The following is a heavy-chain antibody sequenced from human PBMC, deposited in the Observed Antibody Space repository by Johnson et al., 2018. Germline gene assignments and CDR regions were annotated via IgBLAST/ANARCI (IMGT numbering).Heavy chain of an antibody. Sequence: QVQLQESGPGLVKPSETLSLTCSVSGGSIRGYYWSWVRQPPGKGLEWIGYSGSTDYNPSLKSRITISVDRSKSQFSLKLRSVTAADTAVYYWARSPTDVLTGYYYMDVWGKGTTVIVSS. J-gene: IGHJ6*03. V-gene: IGHV4-59*01. D-gene: IGHD3-9*01. CDR2: SGST. CDR3: ARSPTDVLTGYYYMDV. CDR1: GGSIRGYY.